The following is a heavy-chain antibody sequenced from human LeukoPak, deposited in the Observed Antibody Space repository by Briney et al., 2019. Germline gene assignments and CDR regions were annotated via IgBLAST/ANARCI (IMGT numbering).Heavy chain of an antibody. D-gene: IGHD2-2*01. CDR1: GGSISSYY. CDR3: ARVNSVAVPAAILNWFDP. Sequence: SETLSLTCTVSGGSISSYYWSWIRQPPGKGLEWIGYIYYSGSTNYNPSLKSRVTISVDTSKNQFSLKLSSVTAADTAVYYCARVNSVAVPAAILNWFDPWGQGTLVTVSS. J-gene: IGHJ5*02. CDR2: IYYSGST. V-gene: IGHV4-59*01.